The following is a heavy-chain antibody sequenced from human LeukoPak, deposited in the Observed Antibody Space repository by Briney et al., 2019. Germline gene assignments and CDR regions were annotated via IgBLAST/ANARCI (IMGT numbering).Heavy chain of an antibody. CDR2: ISSSSSTI. CDR3: ARDGVPAAKPERTFDY. D-gene: IGHD2-2*01. V-gene: IGHV3-48*01. CDR1: GFTFSSYS. Sequence: GGSLRLSCAASGFTFSSYSMNWVRQAPGKGLEWVSHISSSSSTIYYADSVKGRFTISRDNAKNSLYLQMNSLRAEDTAVYYCARDGVPAAKPERTFDYWGQGTLVTVSS. J-gene: IGHJ4*02.